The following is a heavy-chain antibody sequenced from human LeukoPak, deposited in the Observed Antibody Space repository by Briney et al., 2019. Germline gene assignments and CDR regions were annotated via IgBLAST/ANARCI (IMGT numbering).Heavy chain of an antibody. Sequence: SETLSPTCTVSGGSISSYYWSWIRQPPGKGLEWIGYIYYSGSTNYNPSLKSRVTISVDTSKNQFSLKLSSVTAADTAVYYCARELDSSGYYYRAFDIWGQGTMVTVSS. CDR3: ARELDSSGYYYRAFDI. V-gene: IGHV4-59*01. D-gene: IGHD3-22*01. CDR2: IYYSGST. J-gene: IGHJ3*02. CDR1: GGSISSYY.